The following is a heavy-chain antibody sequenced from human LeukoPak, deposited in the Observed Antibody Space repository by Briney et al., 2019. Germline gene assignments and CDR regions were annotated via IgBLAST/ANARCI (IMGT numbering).Heavy chain of an antibody. Sequence: PGGSLRPSCAASGFTVSSNYMSWVRQAPGKGPEWVSVIYSGGSTYYADSVKGRFTISRDNSKNTLYLQMNSLRAEDTAVYYCATTDIVATMGFYYYYGMDVWGQGTTVTVSS. CDR1: GFTVSSNY. CDR3: ATTDIVATMGFYYYYGMDV. V-gene: IGHV3-53*01. CDR2: IYSGGST. D-gene: IGHD5-12*01. J-gene: IGHJ6*02.